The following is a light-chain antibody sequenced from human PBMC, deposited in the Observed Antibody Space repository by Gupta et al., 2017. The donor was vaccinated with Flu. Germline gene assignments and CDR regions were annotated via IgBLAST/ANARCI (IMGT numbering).Light chain of an antibody. CDR3: QQENSSSWT. CDR1: QSISSW. Sequence: IQMTQSPSTLSASVGDRVNITCRASQSISSWLAWYQQKPGKAPKLLIYKASSLESGVPSRFSGSGSGTEFTLTISRLQPDDLATYYCQQENSSSWTFGQGTKVEIK. CDR2: KAS. V-gene: IGKV1-5*03. J-gene: IGKJ1*01.